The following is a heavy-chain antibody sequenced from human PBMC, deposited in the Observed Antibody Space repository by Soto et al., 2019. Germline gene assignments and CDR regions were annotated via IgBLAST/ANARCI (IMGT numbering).Heavy chain of an antibody. D-gene: IGHD2-2*02. J-gene: IGHJ6*02. Sequence: PGGSLRLSCAASGFTFGSYSMNWVRQAPGKGLEWVSSISSSSSYIYYADSVKGRFTISRDNAKNSLYLQMNSLRAEDTAVYYCARTSRYCSSTSCYKMDYYYYGMDVWGQGTTVTVSS. CDR2: ISSSSSYI. V-gene: IGHV3-21*01. CDR1: GFTFGSYS. CDR3: ARTSRYCSSTSCYKMDYYYYGMDV.